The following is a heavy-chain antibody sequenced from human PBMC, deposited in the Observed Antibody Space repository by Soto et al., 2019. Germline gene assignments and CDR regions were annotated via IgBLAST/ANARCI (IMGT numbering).Heavy chain of an antibody. CDR2: IYYSGST. CDR3: AGRIVGATPFDY. Sequence: SETLSLTCTVSGGSISSSSYYWGWIRQSPGKGLEWIGSIYYSGSTYYNPSLKSRVTISVDTSKNQFSLKLSSVTAADTAVYYCAGRIVGATPFDYWGQGTLVTVSS. J-gene: IGHJ4*02. V-gene: IGHV4-39*01. D-gene: IGHD1-26*01. CDR1: GGSISSSSYY.